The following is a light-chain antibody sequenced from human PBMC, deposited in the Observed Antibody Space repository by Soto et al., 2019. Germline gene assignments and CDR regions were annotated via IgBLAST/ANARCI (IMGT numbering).Light chain of an antibody. Sequence: DIVITQSPDSLAVSLGERATINCMSIQSVLHNSYNKNYLAWYQQKPGHPPKVLIYWASTRESGVPDRFTVSVSGTDSTLTISDLQAEDVAVYYCQQSYSSPLTFGGGTKVEIK. CDR1: QSVLHNSYNKNY. J-gene: IGKJ4*01. CDR3: QQSYSSPLT. V-gene: IGKV4-1*01. CDR2: WAS.